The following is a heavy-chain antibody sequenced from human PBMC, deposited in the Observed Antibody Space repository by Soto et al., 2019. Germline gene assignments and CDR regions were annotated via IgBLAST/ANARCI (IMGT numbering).Heavy chain of an antibody. D-gene: IGHD2-15*01. CDR1: GGSISSGGYY. CDR2: IYYSGST. CDR3: AREALTGLGFLRPLVPDKRPYFDY. J-gene: IGHJ4*02. Sequence: NPSETLSLTCTVSGGSISSGGYYWSWIRQHPGKGLEWIGYIYYSGSTYYNPSLKSRVTISVDTSKNQFSLKLSSATAADTAVYYCAREALTGLGFLRPLVPDKRPYFDYWGQGTLVTVSS. V-gene: IGHV4-31*02.